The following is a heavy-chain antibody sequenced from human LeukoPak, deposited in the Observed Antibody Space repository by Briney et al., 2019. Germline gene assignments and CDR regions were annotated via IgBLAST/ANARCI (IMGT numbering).Heavy chain of an antibody. J-gene: IGHJ3*02. V-gene: IGHV3-21*01. CDR2: ISSSSSYI. Sequence: PGGSLRLSCAASGFTFSSYSMNWVRQAPGKGLEWVSSISSSSSYIYYADSVKGRFTISRDNAKNSLYLQMNSLRAEDTAVYYCARQMIVVVINEAPAFDIWGRGTMVTVSS. CDR3: ARQMIVVVINEAPAFDI. CDR1: GFTFSSYS. D-gene: IGHD3-22*01.